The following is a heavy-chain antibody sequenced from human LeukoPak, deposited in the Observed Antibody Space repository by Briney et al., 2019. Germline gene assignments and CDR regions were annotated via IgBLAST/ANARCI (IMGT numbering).Heavy chain of an antibody. V-gene: IGHV1-2*06. Sequence: ASVKVSCKASGYTFIGYYMHWVRQAPGQGLEWMGQINPNSGVTNYAQKFQGRVTMTRDTSISTAYMELSRLRSDDTAVYYCARVPYYYDSSGYYFDYWGQGTLVTVSS. J-gene: IGHJ4*02. CDR1: GYTFIGYY. D-gene: IGHD3-22*01. CDR2: INPNSGVT. CDR3: ARVPYYYDSSGYYFDY.